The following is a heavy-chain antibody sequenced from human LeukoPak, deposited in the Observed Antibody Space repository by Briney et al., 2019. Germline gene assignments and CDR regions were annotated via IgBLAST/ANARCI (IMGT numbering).Heavy chain of an antibody. CDR2: IWYDGSNK. Sequence: GGSLRLSCAASGFTFRNHGMHWIRQAPGKGLEWVAIIWYDGSNKYYAAPVNGRFTISRDNSKNTLYLQMNSLRDDDTAVYYCVRDRGALQYFDYWGQGTLVTVSS. D-gene: IGHD2/OR15-2a*01. CDR1: GFTFRNHG. CDR3: VRDRGALQYFDY. V-gene: IGHV3-33*01. J-gene: IGHJ4*02.